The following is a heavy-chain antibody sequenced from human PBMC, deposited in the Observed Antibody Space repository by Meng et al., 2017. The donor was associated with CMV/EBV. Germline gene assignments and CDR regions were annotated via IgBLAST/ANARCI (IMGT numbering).Heavy chain of an antibody. CDR3: AKDIRQLVPYYYYGMDV. D-gene: IGHD6-6*01. J-gene: IGHJ6*02. CDR1: GYTFTSYG. Sequence: ASVKVSCKASGYTFTSYGISWVRQAPGQGLEWMGWISAYNGNTNYAQKLQGRVTMTTDTSTSTAYMELRSLRSDDTAVYYCAKDIRQLVPYYYYGMDVWGQGTTVTVSS. CDR2: ISAYNGNT. V-gene: IGHV1-18*01.